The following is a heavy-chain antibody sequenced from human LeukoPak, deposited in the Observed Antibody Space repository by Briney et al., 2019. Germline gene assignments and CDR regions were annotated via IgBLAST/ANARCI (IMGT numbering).Heavy chain of an antibody. D-gene: IGHD1-26*01. J-gene: IGHJ4*02. CDR3: ARYTFGSGSYPETFDY. CDR2: ISSSGSTI. Sequence: PGGSLRLSCAASGFTFSSYEMNWVRQAPGKRLEWVSYISSSGSTIYYADSVKGRFTISRDNAKNSLYLQMNSLRAEDTAVYYCARYTFGSGSYPETFDYWGQGTLVTVSS. V-gene: IGHV3-48*03. CDR1: GFTFSSYE.